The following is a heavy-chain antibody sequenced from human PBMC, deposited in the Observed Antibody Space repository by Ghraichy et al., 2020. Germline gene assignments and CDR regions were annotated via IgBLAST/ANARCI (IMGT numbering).Heavy chain of an antibody. CDR1: GYTFTSYD. Sequence: ASVKVSCKASGYTFTSYDINWVRQATGQGLEWMGWMNPNSGNTGYAQKFQGRVTMTRNTSISTAYMELSSLRSEDTAVYYCARGPADYYDSSGYYWAWYFDYWGQGTLVTVSS. CDR3: ARGPADYYDSSGYYWAWYFDY. CDR2: MNPNSGNT. V-gene: IGHV1-8*01. D-gene: IGHD3-22*01. J-gene: IGHJ4*02.